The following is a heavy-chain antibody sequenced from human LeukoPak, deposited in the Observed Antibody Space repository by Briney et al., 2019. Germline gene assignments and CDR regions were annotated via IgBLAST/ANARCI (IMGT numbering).Heavy chain of an antibody. Sequence: ASVKVSCKASGYTFTSYDINWVRQATGQGLEWMGWMNPNSGNTGYAQKFQGRVTITRDTSASTAYMELSSLRSEDTAVYYCARVHNGEKDQYYDYVWGSYTYWGQGTLVTVSS. V-gene: IGHV1-8*03. CDR1: GYTFTSYD. J-gene: IGHJ4*02. CDR2: MNPNSGNT. D-gene: IGHD3-16*01. CDR3: ARVHNGEKDQYYDYVWGSYTY.